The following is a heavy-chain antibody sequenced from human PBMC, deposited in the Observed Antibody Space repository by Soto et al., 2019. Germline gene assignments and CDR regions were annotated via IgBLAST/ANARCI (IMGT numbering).Heavy chain of an antibody. Sequence: QVQLQESGPGLVKPSQTLSLTCTVSGGSISNVGYFWSWIRQPPGKGLEWIGFIYHTGTTYHNSSLRSRVSISIDTSKSQFSLKLNSVTAADTAVYYCARVMAAMQNWLAPWGQGTLVTVSP. V-gene: IGHV4-30-4*01. D-gene: IGHD2-2*01. CDR2: IYHTGTT. J-gene: IGHJ5*02. CDR3: ARVMAAMQNWLAP. CDR1: GGSISNVGYF.